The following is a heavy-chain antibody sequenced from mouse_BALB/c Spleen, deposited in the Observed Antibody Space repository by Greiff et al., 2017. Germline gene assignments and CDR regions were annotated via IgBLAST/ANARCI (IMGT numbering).Heavy chain of an antibody. V-gene: IGHV1-54*03. D-gene: IGHD2-10*02. J-gene: IGHJ3*01. Sequence: QVQLKQSGAELVRPGTSVKVSCKASGYAFTNYLIEWVKQRPGQGLEWIGVINPGSGGTNYNEKFKGKATLTADKSSSTAYMQLSSLTSDDSAVYFCARGEYGNYATWFAYWGQGTLVTVSA. CDR2: INPGSGGT. CDR3: ARGEYGNYATWFAY. CDR1: GYAFTNYL.